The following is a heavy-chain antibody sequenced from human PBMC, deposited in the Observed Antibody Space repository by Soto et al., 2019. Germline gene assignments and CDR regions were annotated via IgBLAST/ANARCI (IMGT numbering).Heavy chain of an antibody. D-gene: IGHD3-9*01. Sequence: GGSLSVSCAASGLTGSSYRMSWVRQAPGKGLEWVASIKQDASEKSYVDSVKGRFTISRDNAKNSLYLQMNSLRAEDTAVFYFARDYALLTGYGASYYFDYWGQGT. CDR3: ARDYALLTGYGASYYFDY. J-gene: IGHJ4*02. CDR2: IKQDASEK. V-gene: IGHV3-7*01. CDR1: GLTGSSYR.